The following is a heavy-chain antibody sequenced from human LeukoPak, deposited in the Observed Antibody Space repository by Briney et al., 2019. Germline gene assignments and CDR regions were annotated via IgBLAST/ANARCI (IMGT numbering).Heavy chain of an antibody. J-gene: IGHJ6*03. CDR1: GGTFSSYA. D-gene: IGHD3-3*01. CDR3: AQGKGYDFWSGPLDYYYYMDV. CDR2: IIPIFGTA. V-gene: IGHV1-69*05. Sequence: GASVKVSCKASGGTFSSYAISWVRQAPGQGLEWMGGIIPIFGTANYAQKFQGRVTITTDESTSTAYMELSSLRSEDTAVYYCAQGKGYDFWSGPLDYYYYMDVWGKGTTVTVSS.